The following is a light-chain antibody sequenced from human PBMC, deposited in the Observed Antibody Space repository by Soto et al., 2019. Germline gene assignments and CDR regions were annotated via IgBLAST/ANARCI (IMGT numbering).Light chain of an antibody. V-gene: IGLV2-14*01. Sequence: QSALTQPASVSGSPGQSITISCTGTSSDVGGYNYVSWYQQHPGKAPKLMIYEVSNRPSGVSTRFSGSKSGNTASLTTSGLKAEDEADYYCSSYTNSITRVFGAGTMLTVL. J-gene: IGLJ2*01. CDR1: SSDVGGYNY. CDR2: EVS. CDR3: SSYTNSITRV.